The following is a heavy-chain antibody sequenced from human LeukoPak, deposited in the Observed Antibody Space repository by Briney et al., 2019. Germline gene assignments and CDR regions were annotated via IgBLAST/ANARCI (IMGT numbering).Heavy chain of an antibody. Sequence: SETLSLTCNASGGSISSYYWSWIRQPPGKGLEWIGYIHYTGNTNYNPSLKSRVTISVDTSKNQFSLKLSSVTAADTAVYYCAREGAWSGYFDLWGRGTLVTVSS. V-gene: IGHV4-59*01. CDR2: IHYTGNT. J-gene: IGHJ2*01. D-gene: IGHD3-3*01. CDR1: GGSISSYY. CDR3: AREGAWSGYFDL.